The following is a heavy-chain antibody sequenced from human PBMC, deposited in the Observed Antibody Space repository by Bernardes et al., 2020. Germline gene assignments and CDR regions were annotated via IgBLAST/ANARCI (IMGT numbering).Heavy chain of an antibody. Sequence: GGSLRLLCAASGFTFSSYAMNWLRQAPGKGLEWVSAISGGGSDTSYPDSVKGRFTISRDNSKNTLFLQVNSLRAEDTAVYYCAKAVPSSSSWYYYYYGLDVWGRGTTVTVSS. CDR2: ISGGGSDT. CDR3: AKAVPSSSSWYYYYYGLDV. D-gene: IGHD6-13*01. V-gene: IGHV3-23*01. J-gene: IGHJ6*04. CDR1: GFTFSSYA.